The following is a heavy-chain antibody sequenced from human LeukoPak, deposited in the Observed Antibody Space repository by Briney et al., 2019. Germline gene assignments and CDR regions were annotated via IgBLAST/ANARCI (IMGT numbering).Heavy chain of an antibody. J-gene: IGHJ4*02. D-gene: IGHD2-15*01. Sequence: GGSLRLSCAASGFTFSSYWMHWVRQAPGKGLVWVSRINSDGSSTIYADSVKGRFTISRDNAKNTLYLQMNSLRAEDTAVYYCASGYCSGGSCYRNNYFDYWGQGTLVTVSS. CDR2: INSDGSST. V-gene: IGHV3-74*01. CDR1: GFTFSSYW. CDR3: ASGYCSGGSCYRNNYFDY.